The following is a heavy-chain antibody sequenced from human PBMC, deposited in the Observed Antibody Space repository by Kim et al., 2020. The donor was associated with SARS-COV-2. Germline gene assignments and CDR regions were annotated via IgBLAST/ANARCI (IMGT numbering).Heavy chain of an antibody. Sequence: NAIYADSVRGRFTISRDYSENKVYLQMDSLSAGDTAVYYCARPSSSHFDFWGQGTLVSVSS. D-gene: IGHD3-10*01. CDR3: ARPSSSHFDF. V-gene: IGHV3-33*01. J-gene: IGHJ4*02.